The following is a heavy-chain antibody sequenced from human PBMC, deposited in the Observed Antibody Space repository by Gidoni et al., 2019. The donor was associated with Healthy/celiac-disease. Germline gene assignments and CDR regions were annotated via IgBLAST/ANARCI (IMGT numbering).Heavy chain of an antibody. D-gene: IGHD3-16*01. V-gene: IGHV3-23*01. CDR1: GFTFSSYA. J-gene: IGHJ6*03. CDR3: AKSGLGYYYYYMDV. CDR2: ISGSGGST. Sequence: EVQLLASGGGLVQPGGSLRLSCAASGFTFSSYAMSWVRQAPGKGLEWVSAISGSGGSTHYADSGKGRFTISRDNSKNTLYLQMNSLRAEDTAVYYCAKSGLGYYYYYMDVWGKGTTVTVSS.